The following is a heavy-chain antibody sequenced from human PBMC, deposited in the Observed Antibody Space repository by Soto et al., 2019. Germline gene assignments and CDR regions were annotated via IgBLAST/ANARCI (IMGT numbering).Heavy chain of an antibody. V-gene: IGHV1-8*01. CDR2: MNPNSGNP. CDR1: GYTFTSYD. J-gene: IGHJ6*02. D-gene: IGHD1-1*01. CDR3: PIDRNRYGMED. Sequence: QVQLVQSGAEVKKPRASVKVSCKASGYTFTSYDINWVRQATGQGLEWMGWMNPNSGNPVYAQKSQDRVTMTRNNSISTAYMELSRLRYEDTAVNYCPIDRNRYGMEDWGQGTTVSVSS.